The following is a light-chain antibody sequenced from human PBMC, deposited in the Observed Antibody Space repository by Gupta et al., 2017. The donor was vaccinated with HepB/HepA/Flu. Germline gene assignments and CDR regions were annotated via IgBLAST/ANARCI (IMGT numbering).Light chain of an antibody. Sequence: DILFSQSPDSPSLSLSERATIYCESSHSVFHISNNKNYLSWYQQTPGQPPRLLIYWASTRASGIPDRFSGSGSGTDFTLTISSLQAADVAVYYCQHCCSAPLTFDGGTKVEIK. CDR1: HSVFHISNNKNY. CDR3: QHCCSAPLT. J-gene: IGKJ4*01. CDR2: WAS. V-gene: IGKV4-1*01.